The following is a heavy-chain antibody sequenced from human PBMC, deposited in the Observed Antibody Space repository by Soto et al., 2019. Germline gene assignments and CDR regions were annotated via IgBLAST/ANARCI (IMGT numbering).Heavy chain of an antibody. CDR2: IWYNGSNK. Sequence: SLRLAFAAAVFTVSSYGMHWVRQAPGNGLEWVAVIWYNGSNKYYSDSIKCRFTISRDNSKNTLYLQMNSLRAEDTAVYYCARDSTTMVRGVIRPIGYWGQGTLVTVSS. V-gene: IGHV3-33*01. CDR1: VFTVSSYG. J-gene: IGHJ4*02. D-gene: IGHD3-10*01. CDR3: ARDSTTMVRGVIRPIGY.